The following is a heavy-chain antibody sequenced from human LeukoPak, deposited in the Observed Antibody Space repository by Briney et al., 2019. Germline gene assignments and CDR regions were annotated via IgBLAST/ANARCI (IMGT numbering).Heavy chain of an antibody. J-gene: IGHJ3*02. Sequence: GGSLRLSCAASGFTFSAYDMHWVRQATGRGLEWVSGIGAAGDTYYPGSVKGRFTFSRENAKNSLYLQMNSLTAGDTAVYYCARGLPYYYDSSGDFDAFDIWGQGTVVTVSS. CDR1: GFTFSAYD. CDR3: ARGLPYYYDSSGDFDAFDI. V-gene: IGHV3-13*04. CDR2: IGAAGDT. D-gene: IGHD3-22*01.